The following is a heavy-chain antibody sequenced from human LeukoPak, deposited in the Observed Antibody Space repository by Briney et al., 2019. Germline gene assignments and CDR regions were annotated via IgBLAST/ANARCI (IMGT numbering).Heavy chain of an antibody. J-gene: IGHJ4*02. V-gene: IGHV3-23*01. CDR2: ISGSGGST. CDR1: AYTFRSYA. CDR3: AKPKDNSLYCFDY. Sequence: GGSLRLSCAASAYTFRSYAMSWVRQAGGKGLEWVSAISGSGGSTYYADSVKGRFTISRDNSKNTLYLQMSSLRAEDTAVYCCAKPKDNSLYCFDYWGQGTLVTVSS. D-gene: IGHD1-20*01.